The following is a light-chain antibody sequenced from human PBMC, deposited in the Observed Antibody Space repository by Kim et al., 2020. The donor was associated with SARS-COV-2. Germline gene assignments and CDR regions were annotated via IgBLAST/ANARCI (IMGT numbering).Light chain of an antibody. CDR3: QQYYNTPLT. V-gene: IGKV4-1*01. J-gene: IGKJ4*01. CDR1: QSVLYSSNNKNY. CDR2: WAS. Sequence: DIVMTQSPDSLAVSLGERATINCKSSQSVLYSSNNKNYLAWYQQKPGQPPKLLIYWASTRESGVPDRFSGSGSGTDFTLTISSLQAEDVAVYYCQQYYNTPLTFGGWTKVDIK.